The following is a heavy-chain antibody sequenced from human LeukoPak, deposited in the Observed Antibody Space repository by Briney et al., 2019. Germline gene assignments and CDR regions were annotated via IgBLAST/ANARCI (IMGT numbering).Heavy chain of an antibody. J-gene: IGHJ3*02. CDR2: IVVGSGNT. CDR1: GFTFTTSA. Sequence: GTSVKVSCKASGFTFTTSAVPRVRQARGQRLEWIGRIVVGSGNTDHAQKFQGRLTITRDISTSTAYMELSSLTSDDTAVYYCAAVPNANAWYWDDAFDIWGQGTMVTVSS. CDR3: AAVPNANAWYWDDAFDI. V-gene: IGHV1-58*01. D-gene: IGHD2-8*02.